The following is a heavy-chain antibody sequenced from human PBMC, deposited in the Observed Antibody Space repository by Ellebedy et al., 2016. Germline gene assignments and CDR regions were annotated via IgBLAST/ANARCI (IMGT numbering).Heavy chain of an antibody. J-gene: IGHJ4*02. V-gene: IGHV3-9*01. CDR2: ISWNAGDI. Sequence: SLKISXAGSRFNFGGYAMHWVRQAPQKGLEWVAGISWNAGDIDYADSLKGRFTISRDNAKNSLYLQMNNLGAEDTAFYYCAKDRDRWSNFDYWGQGILVTVSS. D-gene: IGHD4-23*01. CDR1: RFNFGGYA. CDR3: AKDRDRWSNFDY.